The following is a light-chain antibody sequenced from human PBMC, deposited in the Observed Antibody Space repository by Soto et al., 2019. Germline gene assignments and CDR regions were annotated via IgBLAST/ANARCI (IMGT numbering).Light chain of an antibody. CDR1: QSIRSS. CDR2: DAS. V-gene: IGKV1-5*01. CDR3: QHYDSYSLWT. Sequence: DIQMTQSPSTLSASVGDRVTITCRASQSIRSSLAWYQQRPGKAPNLLIYDASSLGSGVPPRFSGSGSGTEFTLTISCLQPDDFATYYCQHYDSYSLWTFGQGTKVDIK. J-gene: IGKJ1*01.